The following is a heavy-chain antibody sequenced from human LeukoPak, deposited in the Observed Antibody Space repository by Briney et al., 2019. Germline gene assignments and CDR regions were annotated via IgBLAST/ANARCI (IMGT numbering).Heavy chain of an antibody. D-gene: IGHD3-22*01. V-gene: IGHV3-23*01. CDR3: AKDRIPMIVVVILGIDAFDI. CDR2: ISGSGGST. Sequence: GGSLRLSCAASGFTFSSYAMSWVRQAPGKGLEWVSAISGSGGSTYYADSVKGRFTISRDNSKDTLYLQMNSLRAEDTAVYYCAKDRIPMIVVVILGIDAFDIWGQGTMVTVSS. J-gene: IGHJ3*02. CDR1: GFTFSSYA.